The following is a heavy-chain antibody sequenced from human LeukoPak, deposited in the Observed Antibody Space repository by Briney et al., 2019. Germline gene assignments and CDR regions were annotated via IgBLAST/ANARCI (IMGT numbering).Heavy chain of an antibody. CDR2: ISASGTT. CDR1: GGSINSYY. CDR3: ARDRAVAVAIRRLDY. J-gene: IGHJ4*02. V-gene: IGHV4-4*07. D-gene: IGHD6-19*01. Sequence: PSETLSLTCTVSGGSINSYYWSWIRQPAGRGPEWIGRISASGTTDYNPSLKSRVTISVDKSKNQFSLRLTSVTAADTAVYYCARDRAVAVAIRRLDYWGQGTLVAVSS.